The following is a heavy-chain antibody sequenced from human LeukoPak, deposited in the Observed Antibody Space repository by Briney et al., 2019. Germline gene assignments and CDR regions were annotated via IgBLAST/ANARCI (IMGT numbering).Heavy chain of an antibody. J-gene: IGHJ6*03. Sequence: GGTLRLSCAASGFTFSSYGMTWVRQAPGKGLEWVSVIHKNAITYYADPVKGRFTISRGNSKNMLYLQMNSLRAEDTAVYYCARSLRVRGVPDYMDVWGKGTTVTISS. CDR1: GFTFSSYG. V-gene: IGHV3-53*01. D-gene: IGHD3-10*01. CDR2: IHKNAIT. CDR3: ARSLRVRGVPDYMDV.